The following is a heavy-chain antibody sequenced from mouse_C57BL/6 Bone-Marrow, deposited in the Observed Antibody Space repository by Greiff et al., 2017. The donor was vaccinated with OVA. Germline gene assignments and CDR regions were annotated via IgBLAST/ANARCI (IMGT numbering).Heavy chain of an antibody. D-gene: IGHD2-12*01. Sequence: QVQLQQSGAELVRPGSSVTLSCKASGYTFTDYEMHWVKQTPVQGLEWIGDIDPETGGTDYNEKFKGKAILTADKSSSTAYMQLRSLTSAESAVXTDTSSYSNDWDFDYCGQGTTLTVSS. CDR2: IDPETGGT. CDR3: TSSYSNDWDFDY. V-gene: IGHV1-15*01. J-gene: IGHJ2*01. CDR1: GYTFTDYE.